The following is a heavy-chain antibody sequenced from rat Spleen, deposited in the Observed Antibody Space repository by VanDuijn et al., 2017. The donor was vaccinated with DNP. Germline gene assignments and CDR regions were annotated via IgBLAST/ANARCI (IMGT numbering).Heavy chain of an antibody. CDR2: ISTSGGNT. V-gene: IGHV5S14*01. D-gene: IGHD1-11*01. CDR1: GFTFSKYG. Sequence: EVQLVESGGGLVQPGRSLKLSCAASGFTFSKYGMAWVRQTPTKGLEWVASISTSGGNTHYRDSVKGRFTISRDNAKNTQYLQMESLRSEDTATYYCARGSYGGYSDYFDYWGQGVMVTVSS. CDR3: ARGSYGGYSDYFDY. J-gene: IGHJ2*01.